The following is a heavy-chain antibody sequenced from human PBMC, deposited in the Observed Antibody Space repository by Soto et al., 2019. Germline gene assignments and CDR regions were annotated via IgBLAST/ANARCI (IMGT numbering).Heavy chain of an antibody. J-gene: IGHJ6*02. Sequence: VGSLRLSCAASGFTFSSYWMHWVRQAPGKGLVWVSRINSDGSSTSYADSVKGRFTISRDNAKNTLYLQMNSLRAEDTAVYYCARAQYYYDSSGYYIYYYGMDVWGQGTTVTVSS. CDR2: INSDGSST. V-gene: IGHV3-74*01. CDR3: ARAQYYYDSSGYYIYYYGMDV. CDR1: GFTFSSYW. D-gene: IGHD3-22*01.